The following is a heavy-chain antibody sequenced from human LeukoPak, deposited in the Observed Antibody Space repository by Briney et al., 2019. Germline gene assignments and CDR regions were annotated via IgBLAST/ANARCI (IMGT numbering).Heavy chain of an antibody. CDR3: ARDSRRWLPLS. V-gene: IGHV3-7*01. Sequence: GSLRLSCAASGFIIISYRMSWVRQAPGKGLEWVANIKHDGSEKYYVDSVKGRFTISRDNAKNSLYLQMSSLRAEDTAVYYCARDSRRWLPLSWGQGTLVTVSS. D-gene: IGHD5-24*01. J-gene: IGHJ5*02. CDR1: GFIIISYR. CDR2: IKHDGSEK.